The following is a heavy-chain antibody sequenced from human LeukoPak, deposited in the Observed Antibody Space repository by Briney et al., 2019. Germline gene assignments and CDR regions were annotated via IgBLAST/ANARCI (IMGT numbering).Heavy chain of an antibody. D-gene: IGHD3-22*01. V-gene: IGHV4-39*01. CDR2: IHYGGST. CDR3: ARLGYYDSSGYYYY. CDR1: GGSISSNYY. Sequence: SETLSLTCTVSGGSISSNYYWGWIRQPPEKGLECFGSIHYGGSTYYNPSLKSRVTIFVDTSKNQFSLKLSSVTATDTAVYYCARLGYYDSSGYYYYWGQGTLVTVSS. J-gene: IGHJ4*02.